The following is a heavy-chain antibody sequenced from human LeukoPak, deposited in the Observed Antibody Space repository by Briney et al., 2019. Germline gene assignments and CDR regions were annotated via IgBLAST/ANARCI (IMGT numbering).Heavy chain of an antibody. CDR2: INSDGSST. D-gene: IGHD6-13*01. CDR1: GFTFSSYA. CDR3: ARDPFVAASAPDY. J-gene: IGHJ4*02. Sequence: GGSLRLSCAASGFTFSSYAMSWVRQAPGKGLVWVSRINSDGSSTSYADSVKGRFTISRDNAKNTLYLQMNSLRAEDTAVYYCARDPFVAASAPDYWGQGTLVTVSS. V-gene: IGHV3-74*01.